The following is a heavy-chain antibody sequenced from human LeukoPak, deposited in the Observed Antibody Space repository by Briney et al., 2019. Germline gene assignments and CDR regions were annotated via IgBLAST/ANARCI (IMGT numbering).Heavy chain of an antibody. CDR1: GYTFTSYY. D-gene: IGHD2-8*01. J-gene: IGHJ3*02. CDR2: INPSGSST. V-gene: IGHV1-46*01. Sequence: ASVKVSCKASGYTFTSYYMHWVRQAPGQGLEWMGIINPSGSSTSYAQKFQGRVTMTRDTSTSTVYMELSSLRSEDTAVYYCAREDSGDRSHVGCNIWGQGTMVTVSS. CDR3: AREDSGDRSHVGCNI.